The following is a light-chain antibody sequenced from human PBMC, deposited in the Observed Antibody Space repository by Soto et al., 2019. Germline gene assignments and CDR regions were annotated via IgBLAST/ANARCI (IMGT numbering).Light chain of an antibody. J-gene: IGKJ4*01. Sequence: DIQMTQSPSYLSASVGDRVTITCRASQSISSYLNWYQQKPGKAPKLLIYAASSLQSGVPSRFSGSESGTNFTLSISSLQPEDIATYHCQQYDDLPLTFGGGTKVDIK. CDR1: QSISSY. CDR2: AAS. CDR3: QQYDDLPLT. V-gene: IGKV1-39*01.